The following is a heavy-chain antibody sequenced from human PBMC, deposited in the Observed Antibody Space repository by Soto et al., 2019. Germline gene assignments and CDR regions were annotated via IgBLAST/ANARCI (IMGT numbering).Heavy chain of an antibody. CDR2: VFHSGST. CDR1: GGSISSSNW. J-gene: IGHJ4*02. CDR3: ARAGYCSGGDCLEKI. V-gene: IGHV4-4*02. D-gene: IGHD2-15*01. Sequence: SETLSLTCAVSGGSISSSNWWSWVRQPPGKGLEWIGDVFHSGSTRYNPSLKSRVTILVDKSKNQFSLNLSSVTAADTAVYYCARAGYCSGGDCLEKIWGRGTLVTVSS.